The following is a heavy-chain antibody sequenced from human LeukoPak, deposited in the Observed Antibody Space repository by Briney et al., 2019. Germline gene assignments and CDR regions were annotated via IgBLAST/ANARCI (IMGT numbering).Heavy chain of an antibody. D-gene: IGHD3-10*01. J-gene: IGHJ4*02. CDR3: ARSRTGSGFLFDY. CDR2: INPNSGGT. Sequence: ASVKISCKASGYRFTSYYMHWVRQAPGQGLEWMGWINPNSGGTNYAQKFQGRVTMTRDTSISTAYMELSRLRSDDTAVYYCARSRTGSGFLFDYWGQGTLVTVSS. CDR1: GYRFTSYY. V-gene: IGHV1-2*02.